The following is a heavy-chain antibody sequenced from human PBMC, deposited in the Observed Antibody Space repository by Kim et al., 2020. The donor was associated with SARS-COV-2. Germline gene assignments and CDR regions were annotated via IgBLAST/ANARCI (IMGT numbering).Heavy chain of an antibody. CDR2: IWYDGSNK. CDR3: AKDQYSSGWFVGYYYYYGMAV. CDR1: GFTFSSYG. J-gene: IGHJ6*02. V-gene: IGHV3-33*06. D-gene: IGHD6-19*01. Sequence: GGSLRLSCAASGFTFSSYGMHWVRQAPGKGLEWVAVIWYDGSNKYYADSVKGRFTISRDNSKNTLYLQMNSLRAEDTAVYYCAKDQYSSGWFVGYYYYYGMAVWGQGTTVTVSS.